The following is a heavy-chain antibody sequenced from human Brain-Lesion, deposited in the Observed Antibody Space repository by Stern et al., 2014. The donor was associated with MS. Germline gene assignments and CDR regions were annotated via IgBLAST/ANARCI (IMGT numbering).Heavy chain of an antibody. D-gene: IGHD6-19*01. V-gene: IGHV4-39*01. CDR1: GGSISSSNHY. CDR2: IYYSGTT. CDR3: ARLVAGFYFDF. Sequence: QVQLQESGPGLVKPSETLSLTCTVSGGSISSSNHYWGWIRQPPGKGLEWIGAIYYSGTTSYSPSLKSRVTISLDTSKHQFSLTRSSVTAADTAVYYCARLVAGFYFDFWGPGSPVTVSS. J-gene: IGHJ4*02.